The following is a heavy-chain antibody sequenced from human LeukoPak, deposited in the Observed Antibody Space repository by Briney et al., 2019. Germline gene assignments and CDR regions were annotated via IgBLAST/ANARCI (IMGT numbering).Heavy chain of an antibody. D-gene: IGHD4-23*01. CDR1: GGSISSSSYY. CDR3: AREHPSDYGGNPGNDY. CDR2: IYYSGST. V-gene: IGHV4-39*01. Sequence: KSSETPSLTCTVSGGSISSSSYYWGWIRQPPGKGLEWIGSIYYSGSTYYNPSLKSRVTISVDTSKNQFSLKLSSVTAADTAVYYCAREHPSDYGGNPGNDYWGQGTLVTVSS. J-gene: IGHJ4*02.